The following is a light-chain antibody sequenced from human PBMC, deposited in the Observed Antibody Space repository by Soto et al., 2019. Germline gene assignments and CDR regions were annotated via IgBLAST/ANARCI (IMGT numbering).Light chain of an antibody. J-gene: IGLJ1*01. V-gene: IGLV1-51*01. CDR2: DDN. Sequence: QSVLTQPPSVSAAPGQKVTISCSGSSSNIGGNSVSWYQQLPGTAPKLLIYDDNKRPSGIPDRFSGSKSGTSATLGITGFQTGAQPDYSCGSWDSSLCVYVFGTGTKLPVL. CDR1: SSNIGGNS. CDR3: GSWDSSLCVYV.